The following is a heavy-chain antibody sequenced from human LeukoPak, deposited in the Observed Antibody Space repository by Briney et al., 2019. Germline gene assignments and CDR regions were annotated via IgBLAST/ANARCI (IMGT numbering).Heavy chain of an antibody. Sequence: PSETLSLTCTVSGGSVSRGGYYWNWLRQHPGKGLEWIGFTSYSEGTYYNPSLMSRITISVDISQNQFSLKMRDVTAADTAVYFCATADWESFYFDSWGQGALVAVSS. CDR2: TSYSEGT. CDR3: ATADWESFYFDS. J-gene: IGHJ4*02. CDR1: GGSVSRGGYY. V-gene: IGHV4-31*03. D-gene: IGHD1-26*01.